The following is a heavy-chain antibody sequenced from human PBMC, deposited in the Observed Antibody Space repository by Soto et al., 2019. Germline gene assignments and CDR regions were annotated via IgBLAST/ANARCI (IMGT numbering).Heavy chain of an antibody. CDR2: ISGSTSGT. J-gene: IGHJ4*02. CDR3: AKDRGFIAPFDS. D-gene: IGHD3-16*02. CDR1: GFAFSSYA. V-gene: IGHV3-23*01. Sequence: EVQLLESGGGLVQPGGSLRLSCAASGFAFSSYAMSWVRQAPGKGLEWVSSISGSTSGTYYADAVKGRFTISRDNSNNTLYLQMNRLSAEDTAVYYCAKDRGFIAPFDSWGQGALVTVSS.